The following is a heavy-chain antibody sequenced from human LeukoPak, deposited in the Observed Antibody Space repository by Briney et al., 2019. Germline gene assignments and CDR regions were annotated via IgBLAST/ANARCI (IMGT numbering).Heavy chain of an antibody. V-gene: IGHV3-74*01. D-gene: IGHD2-21*01. J-gene: IGHJ3*02. CDR3: LTIVETDIEAFDI. Sequence: GGSLRLSCAASGFTFRKYWLHWVRQAPGKGLVWVSRINPDDGSTSYADSVKGRFTISRDNAKSTLYLQMNSLRAEDTAVYCCLTIVETDIEAFDIWGQGTKVTVSS. CDR2: INPDDGST. CDR1: GFTFRKYW.